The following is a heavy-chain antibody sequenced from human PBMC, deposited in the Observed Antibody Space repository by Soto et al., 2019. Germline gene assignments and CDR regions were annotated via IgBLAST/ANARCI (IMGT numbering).Heavy chain of an antibody. D-gene: IGHD1-26*01. CDR2: ISYDGSNQ. CDR3: AKDGRKLLVFPYFGMDV. Sequence: GGSLRLSCAASGFTFSSYGIHWVRQAPGKGLEWVAVISYDGSNQWYADSVKGRFTISRDNSKNTLDLQINSLRVEDTGVYYCAKDGRKLLVFPYFGMDVWGQGTTVTVSS. V-gene: IGHV3-30*18. J-gene: IGHJ6*02. CDR1: GFTFSSYG.